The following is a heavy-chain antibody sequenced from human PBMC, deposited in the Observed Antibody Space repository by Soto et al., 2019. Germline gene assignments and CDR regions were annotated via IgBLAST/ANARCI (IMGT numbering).Heavy chain of an antibody. J-gene: IGHJ4*02. D-gene: IGHD3-22*01. CDR3: ARVNASSGYYYRFDY. Sequence: SETLSLTCAVSGGSISSGGYSWSWIRQPPGKGLEWIGYIYHSGSTYYNPSLKSRVTISVDRSKNQFSLKLSSVTAADTAVYYCARVNASSGYYYRFDYCGQGTLVTVFS. CDR1: GGSISSGGYS. CDR2: IYHSGST. V-gene: IGHV4-30-2*01.